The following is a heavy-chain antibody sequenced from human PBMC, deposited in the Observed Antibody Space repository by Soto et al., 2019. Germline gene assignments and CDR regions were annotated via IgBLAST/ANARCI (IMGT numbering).Heavy chain of an antibody. CDR3: ARDHLTGTTKSYYYYGMDV. CDR2: IWYDGSNK. CDR1: GFTISSYG. V-gene: IGHV3-33*01. Sequence: QPGGSLRLSCAASGFTISSYGMHWVRQAPGKGLEWVAVIWYDGSNKYYADSVKGRFTISRDNSKNTLYLQMDSLRAEDTAVYYCARDHLTGTTKSYYYYGMDVWGQGTTVTVSS. D-gene: IGHD1-20*01. J-gene: IGHJ6*02.